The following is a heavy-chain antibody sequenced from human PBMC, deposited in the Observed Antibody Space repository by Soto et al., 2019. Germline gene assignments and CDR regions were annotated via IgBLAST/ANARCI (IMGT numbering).Heavy chain of an antibody. CDR3: AGGGYSYGHDF. J-gene: IGHJ4*02. V-gene: IGHV4-59*01. Sequence: QVQLQESGPGLVKPSETLSLTCTVSGGSISSYYWSWIRQPPGKGLEWIGYIFYTTSTNYNPSLKSRVTISVDTSKNQCSLNLRSVTAADTAVYYCAGGGYSYGHDFWGQGTLVTVSS. CDR1: GGSISSYY. D-gene: IGHD5-18*01. CDR2: IFYTTST.